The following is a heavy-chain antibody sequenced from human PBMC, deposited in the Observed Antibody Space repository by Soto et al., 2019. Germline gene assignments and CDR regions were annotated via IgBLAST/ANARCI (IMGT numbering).Heavy chain of an antibody. D-gene: IGHD5-12*01. V-gene: IGHV5-51*01. Sequence: GESLKISCKGSGYSFTSYWIGWVRQMPGKGLEWMGIIYPGDSDTRYSLSFQGQVTISADKSISTAYLQWSSLKASDTAMYYCARGRRVATINFQHWGQGTLVTVSS. CDR3: ARGRRVATINFQH. J-gene: IGHJ1*01. CDR1: GYSFTSYW. CDR2: IYPGDSDT.